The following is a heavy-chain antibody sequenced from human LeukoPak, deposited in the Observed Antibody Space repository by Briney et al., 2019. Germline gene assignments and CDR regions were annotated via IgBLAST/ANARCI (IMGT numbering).Heavy chain of an antibody. CDR2: IYYSGST. CDR3: ARESYQPTNKFDC. J-gene: IGHJ4*02. Sequence: SETLSLTCTVSGGSISSSSYYWGWIRQPPGKGLEWIGSIYYSGSTYYNPSLKSRVTISVDTSKNQFSLKLSSVTAADTAVYYCARESYQPTNKFDCWGQGTLVTVSS. V-gene: IGHV4-39*07. CDR1: GGSISSSSYY. D-gene: IGHD3-16*02.